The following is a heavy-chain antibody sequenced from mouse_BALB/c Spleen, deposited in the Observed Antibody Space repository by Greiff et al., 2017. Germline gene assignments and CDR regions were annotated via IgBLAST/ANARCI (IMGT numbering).Heavy chain of an antibody. V-gene: IGHV1S29*02. Sequence: VQLQQSGPELVKPGASVKISCKASGYTFTDYNMHWVKQSHGKSLEWIGYIYPYNGGTGYNQKFKSKATLTVDNSSSTAYMELRSLTSEDSAVYYCARGGITTHAWFAYWGQGTLVTVSA. D-gene: IGHD2-4*01. CDR2: IYPYNGGT. J-gene: IGHJ3*01. CDR3: ARGGITTHAWFAY. CDR1: GYTFTDYN.